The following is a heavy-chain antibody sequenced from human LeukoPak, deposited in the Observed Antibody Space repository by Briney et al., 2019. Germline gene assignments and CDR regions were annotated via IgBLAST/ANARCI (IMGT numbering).Heavy chain of an antibody. CDR1: GFTFSSYA. CDR2: IRGSGGST. D-gene: IGHD4-17*01. V-gene: IGHV3-23*01. J-gene: IGHJ6*02. CDR3: AKVGGDYYYYGMDV. Sequence: AGSLSFSCAASGFTFSSYAMSWVRQAPGKGLKWFSAIRGSGGSTSYADSGKSRFTISRDNSKNTLYLQMNSMRADDTAVYYCAKVGGDYYYYGMDVWGQGTTVTVSS.